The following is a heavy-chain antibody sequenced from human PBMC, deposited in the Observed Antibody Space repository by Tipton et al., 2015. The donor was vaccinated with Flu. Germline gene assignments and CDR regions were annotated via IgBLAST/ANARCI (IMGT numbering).Heavy chain of an antibody. D-gene: IGHD4-11*01. V-gene: IGHV4-59*01. J-gene: IGHJ6*02. CDR3: ASATTVTTSGMDV. CDR1: GGSISSYY. CDR2: IYYSGST. Sequence: LRLSCTVSGGSISSYYWSWIRQPPGKGLEWIGNIYYSGSTNYNPSLKSRVTISVDTSKNQFSLRLNSVTAVDTAVYYCASATTVTTSGMDVWGQGTTVTVSS.